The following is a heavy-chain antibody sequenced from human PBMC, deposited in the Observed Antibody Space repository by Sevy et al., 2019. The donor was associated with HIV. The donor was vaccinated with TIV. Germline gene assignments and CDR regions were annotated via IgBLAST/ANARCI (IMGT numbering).Heavy chain of an antibody. CDR3: ARTTYYYGSGSYRVHAFDI. Sequence: ASVKVSCKASGGTFSSYAISWVRQAPGQGLEWMGGIIPIFGTANYAQKFQDRVTITADESTSTAYMELSSLRSEDTAVYYCARTTYYYGSGSYRVHAFDIWGQGTMVTVSS. CDR1: GGTFSSYA. J-gene: IGHJ3*02. D-gene: IGHD3-10*01. CDR2: IIPIFGTA. V-gene: IGHV1-69*13.